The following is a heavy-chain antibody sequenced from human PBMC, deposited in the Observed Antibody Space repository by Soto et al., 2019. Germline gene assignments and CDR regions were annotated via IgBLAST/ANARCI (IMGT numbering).Heavy chain of an antibody. D-gene: IGHD4-4*01. CDR3: ARAERPHDYSKFDY. CDR2: TYNGIT. CDR1: GVSLSSTSYY. Sequence: QLQLQESGPGLVRPSGTVSLTCSVSGVSLSSTSYYWGWIRQPPGKRPEWIGSTYNGITYYNPSLKNRVTISEDTSKNQFSLKLTSVTAADTAVFYCARAERPHDYSKFDYWGRGMLVTVSS. J-gene: IGHJ4*01. V-gene: IGHV4-39*02.